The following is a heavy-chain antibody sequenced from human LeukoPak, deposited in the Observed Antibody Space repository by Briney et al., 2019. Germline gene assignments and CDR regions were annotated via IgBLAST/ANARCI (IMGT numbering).Heavy chain of an antibody. CDR1: GFTVSSSY. V-gene: IGHV3-66*01. CDR2: LYSGGSA. Sequence: GGSLRLSCAASGFTVSSSYMSWVRQAPGKGLEWVSVLYSGGSAYYADSVKGRFSISRDNSENTLHLQMSLLRAEDTAVYYCARGGLGGTIISPGYFDHWGQGALVTVSS. D-gene: IGHD3-10*01. CDR3: ARGGLGGTIISPGYFDH. J-gene: IGHJ4*02.